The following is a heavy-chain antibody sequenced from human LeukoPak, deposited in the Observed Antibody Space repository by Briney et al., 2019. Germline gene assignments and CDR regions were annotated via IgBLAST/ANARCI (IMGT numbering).Heavy chain of an antibody. CDR3: AKVRSGWIDAFNI. V-gene: IGHV3-74*01. CDR2: INSDGSTT. J-gene: IGHJ3*02. D-gene: IGHD6-19*01. Sequence: PGGSLRLPCAASGFTFSSYWMHWVRQAPGQGLVWVSRINSDGSTTNYADSVKGRFTISRDNAKNTLYLQMNSLRAEDTAVYYCAKVRSGWIDAFNIRGQGTMVTVSS. CDR1: GFTFSSYW.